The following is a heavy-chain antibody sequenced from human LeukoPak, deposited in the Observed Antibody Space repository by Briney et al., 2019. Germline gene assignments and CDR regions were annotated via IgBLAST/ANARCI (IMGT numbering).Heavy chain of an antibody. Sequence: SETLSLTCTVSGGSISSSSYYWGWIRQPPGKGLEWIGSIYYSGSTYYNPSLKSRVTISVDTSKNQFSLKLSSVTAADTAVYYCARVRTLGYCSSTSCYIPYNWFDPWGQGTLVTVSS. V-gene: IGHV4-39*01. D-gene: IGHD2-2*02. CDR2: IYYSGST. CDR1: GGSISSSSYY. J-gene: IGHJ5*02. CDR3: ARVRTLGYCSSTSCYIPYNWFDP.